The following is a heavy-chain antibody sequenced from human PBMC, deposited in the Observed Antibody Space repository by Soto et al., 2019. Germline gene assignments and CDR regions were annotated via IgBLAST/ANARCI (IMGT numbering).Heavy chain of an antibody. Sequence: PSETLSLTCTVSGGSISSSSYYWGWIRQPPGKGLEWIGSIYYSGSTYYNPSLKSRVTISVDTSKNQFSLKLSSVTAADTAVYYCARLAWSGYSPIDLWGQGTLVTVSS. CDR3: ARLAWSGYSPIDL. D-gene: IGHD3-3*01. J-gene: IGHJ4*02. CDR1: GGSISSSSYY. V-gene: IGHV4-39*01. CDR2: IYYSGST.